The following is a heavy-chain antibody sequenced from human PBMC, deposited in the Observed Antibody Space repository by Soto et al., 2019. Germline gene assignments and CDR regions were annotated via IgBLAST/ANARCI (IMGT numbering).Heavy chain of an antibody. Sequence: GASVKVSCKASGYTFTSYGISWVRQAPGQGLAWMGWISAYNGNTNYAQKLQGRVTMTTDTSTSTAYMELRSLRSDDTAVYYCARDLPRYYDSSGYIPFDYCGQRTLVTVSS. CDR1: GYTFTSYG. J-gene: IGHJ4*02. D-gene: IGHD3-22*01. CDR2: ISAYNGNT. V-gene: IGHV1-18*01. CDR3: ARDLPRYYDSSGYIPFDY.